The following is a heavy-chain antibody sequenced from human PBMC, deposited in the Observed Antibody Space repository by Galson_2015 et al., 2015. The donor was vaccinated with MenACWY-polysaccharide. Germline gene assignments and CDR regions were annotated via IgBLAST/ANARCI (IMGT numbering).Heavy chain of an antibody. D-gene: IGHD6-19*01. Sequence: SLRLSCAASGFAFSNYCMHWVRQVPGKGLVWVSRICSDEGGTVYAGSVKGRFSISRDNTENTLYLQMNSLTAEDTAVYYCLRGSSGWKGMDVWGQGTTVTVSS. CDR1: GFAFSNYC. CDR3: LRGSSGWKGMDV. V-gene: IGHV3-74*01. J-gene: IGHJ6*02. CDR2: ICSDEGGT.